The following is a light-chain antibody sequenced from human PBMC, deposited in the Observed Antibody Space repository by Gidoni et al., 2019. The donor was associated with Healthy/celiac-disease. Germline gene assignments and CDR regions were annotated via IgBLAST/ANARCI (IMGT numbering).Light chain of an antibody. CDR2: GAA. Sequence: EIVMTQSPATLSVSPGERATLSCRASQSVSSNLAGYQQKPRQAPSLLIYGAATRATGITAKLIGSGSGTEFTLTIGSLQSEDFAVEYCQQYNNWPRLTFGGGTKVEI. CDR3: QQYNNWPRLT. J-gene: IGKJ4*02. V-gene: IGKV3-15*01. CDR1: QSVSSN.